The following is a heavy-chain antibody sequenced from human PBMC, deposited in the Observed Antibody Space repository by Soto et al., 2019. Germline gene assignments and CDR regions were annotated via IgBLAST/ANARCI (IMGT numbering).Heavy chain of an antibody. Sequence: GRYPRLSGSSSGVTLRSYNMSWARQAPREGLEWVSYIISSSNTIYYADAVKGRFTISRDNAKNSLYLQMNSLRDEDTAVYYCARDDIYLLWTGESGYGMDAWGQGTTVTAP. V-gene: IGHV3-48*02. CDR1: GVTLRSYN. J-gene: IGHJ6*02. D-gene: IGHD3-10*01. CDR2: IISSSNTI. CDR3: ARDDIYLLWTGESGYGMDA.